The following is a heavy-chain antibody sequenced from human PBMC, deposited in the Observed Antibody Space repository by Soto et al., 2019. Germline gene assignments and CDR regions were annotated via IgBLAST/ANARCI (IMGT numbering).Heavy chain of an antibody. CDR3: AKDRTYYYGSDNFDY. J-gene: IGHJ4*02. D-gene: IGHD3-10*01. CDR2: ISGSGGST. V-gene: IGHV3-23*01. Sequence: GGSLRLSCAASGFTFSSYAMSWVRQAPGKGLEWVSAISGSGGSTYYADSVKGRFTISRDNSKNTLYLQMNSLRAEDTAVYYCAKDRTYYYGSDNFDYWGQGTLVTVSS. CDR1: GFTFSSYA.